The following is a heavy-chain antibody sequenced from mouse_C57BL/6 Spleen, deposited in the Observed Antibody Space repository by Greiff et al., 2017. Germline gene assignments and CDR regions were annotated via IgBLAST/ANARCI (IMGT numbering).Heavy chain of an antibody. CDR3: ARGAVVPFAY. J-gene: IGHJ3*01. CDR1: GFTFSDYG. V-gene: IGHV5-17*01. D-gene: IGHD1-1*01. CDR2: ISSGSSTI. Sequence: DVMLVESGGGLVKPGGSLKLSCAASGFTFSDYGMHWVRQAPEKGLEWVAYISSGSSTIYYADTVKGRFTISRDNAKNTLFLQMTSLRSEDTAMYYCARGAVVPFAYWGQGTLVTVSA.